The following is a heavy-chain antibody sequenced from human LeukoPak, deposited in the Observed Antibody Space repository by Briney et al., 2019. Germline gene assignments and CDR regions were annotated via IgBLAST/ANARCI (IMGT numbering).Heavy chain of an antibody. CDR2: ISAYNGNT. J-gene: IGHJ3*02. D-gene: IGHD2-21*02. Sequence: ASMKVSCKAFGYTFTSYGVSWVRQASGQGLEWMGWISAYNGNTNYAQNLQGRVTMTTDTSTSTAYLELRSLRSDDTAVYYCARGAYCGGDCSSSDAFDIWGQGTMVSVSS. CDR1: GYTFTSYG. V-gene: IGHV1-18*01. CDR3: ARGAYCGGDCSSSDAFDI.